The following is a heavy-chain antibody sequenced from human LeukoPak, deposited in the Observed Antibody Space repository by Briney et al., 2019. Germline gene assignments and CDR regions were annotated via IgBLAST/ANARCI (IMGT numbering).Heavy chain of an antibody. CDR3: ARGVRLGILRHLFDY. V-gene: IGHV3-66*01. CDR2: IYSGGRT. J-gene: IGHJ4*02. D-gene: IGHD7-27*01. Sequence: PGGSLRLSCAASGFTVSRNYMSWVRQAPGKGLEWVSVIYSGGRTYYADSVKGRFIISRDNSKNTLYLQMNSLSAEDTAVYYCARGVRLGILRHLFDYWGQGTLVTVSS. CDR1: GFTVSRNY.